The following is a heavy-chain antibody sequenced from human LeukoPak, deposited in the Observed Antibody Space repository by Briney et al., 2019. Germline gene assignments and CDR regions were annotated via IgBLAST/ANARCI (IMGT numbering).Heavy chain of an antibody. V-gene: IGHV3-74*01. Sequence: GGSLRLSCAASGFPFSNYWMHWVRQAPGKGLVWLSHITSDGSGTSYADSVKGRFTISRDNAKYTLYLQMNSLRAEDTAVYYCAKDQGARYYGSGSSWFDPWAREPWSPSPQ. CDR3: AKDQGARYYGSGSSWFDP. D-gene: IGHD3-10*01. J-gene: IGHJ5*02. CDR1: GFPFSNYW. CDR2: ITSDGSGT.